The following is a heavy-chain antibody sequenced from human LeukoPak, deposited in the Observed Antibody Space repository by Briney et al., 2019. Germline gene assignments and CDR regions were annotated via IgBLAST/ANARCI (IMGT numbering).Heavy chain of an antibody. D-gene: IGHD6-19*01. J-gene: IGHJ4*02. CDR1: GGSISSGDYY. Sequence: PSQTLSLTCTVSGGSISSGDYYWNWIRQPPGKGLEWIGSIYYSGSTYYNPSLKSRVTISVDTSKNQFSLKLSSVTAADTAVYYCARRYSSGWWFDYWGQGTLVTVSS. CDR3: ARRYSSGWWFDY. V-gene: IGHV4-39*01. CDR2: IYYSGST.